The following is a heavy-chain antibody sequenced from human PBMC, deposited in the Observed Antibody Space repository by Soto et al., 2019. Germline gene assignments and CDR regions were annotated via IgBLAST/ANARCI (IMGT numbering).Heavy chain of an antibody. D-gene: IGHD3-22*01. Sequence: PSETLSLTCSVSGGSISTSRSYWAWIRQPPGKGLEWLANIFYSGSTFYNPSLASRVSVSVDTSKNEFSLKLRSVTAADTAVYYWARPRGWSPQGDFDDWGQGPLVTVS. CDR1: GGSISTSRSY. CDR2: IFYSGST. CDR3: ARPRGWSPQGDFDD. J-gene: IGHJ4*02. V-gene: IGHV4-39*01.